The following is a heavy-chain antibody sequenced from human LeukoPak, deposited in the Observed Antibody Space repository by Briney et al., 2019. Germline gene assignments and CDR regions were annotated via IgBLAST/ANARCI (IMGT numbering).Heavy chain of an antibody. CDR3: ARHRRSAYQGVIGDDAFDI. J-gene: IGHJ3*02. D-gene: IGHD2-2*01. CDR1: GYSFTTYW. Sequence: GESLRISCKGSGYSFTTYWISWVRQMPGKGLEWMGIIYPGGSDTRYSPSFQGQVTISADKSISTAYLQWSSLKASDTAMYYCARHRRSAYQGVIGDDAFDIWGQGTMVTVSS. CDR2: IYPGGSDT. V-gene: IGHV5-51*01.